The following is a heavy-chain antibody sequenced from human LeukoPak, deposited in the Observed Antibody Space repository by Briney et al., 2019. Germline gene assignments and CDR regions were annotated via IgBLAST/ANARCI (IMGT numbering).Heavy chain of an antibody. CDR1: GGSISRSSYY. CDR3: ARFFSGYNSYYYYGMDV. CDR2: ISFSGNT. J-gene: IGHJ6*02. V-gene: IGHV4-39*02. Sequence: PSETLSLTCIVSGGSISRSSYYWGWLRQPPGKGPEWVGSISFSGNTYYNPSRHRRVTIFLDTSDNHFSLKLSSVTAADTAVYYCARFFSGYNSYYYYGMDVWGQGTTVTVSS. D-gene: IGHD5-12*01.